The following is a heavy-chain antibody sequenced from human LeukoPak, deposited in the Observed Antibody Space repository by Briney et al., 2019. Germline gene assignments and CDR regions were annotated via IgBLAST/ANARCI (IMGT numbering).Heavy chain of an antibody. CDR1: GFTFRSYT. V-gene: IGHV3-23*01. Sequence: GGSLRLSCAASGFTFRSYTMSWVRQAPGKGLEWVSVINGGGDSTNYVDSVKGRFTISRDKSENTLYLQMNSLRAEDTAVYYCARDQSVTNYYYGMDVWGQGTTVTVSS. CDR3: ARDQSVTNYYYGMDV. J-gene: IGHJ6*02. D-gene: IGHD4-17*01. CDR2: INGGGDST.